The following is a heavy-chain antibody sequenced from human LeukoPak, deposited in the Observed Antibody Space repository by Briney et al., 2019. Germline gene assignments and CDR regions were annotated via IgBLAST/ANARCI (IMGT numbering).Heavy chain of an antibody. D-gene: IGHD6-13*01. J-gene: IGHJ6*03. V-gene: IGHV3-15*01. Sequence: GGSLRLSCAASGFTFSNAWMSWVRQAPGKGLEWVGRIKSKTDGGTTDYAAPVKGRFTISRDDSKNTLYLQMNSLKTEDTAVYYRTTDGSSWYYYYYYMDVWGKGTTVTVSS. CDR2: IKSKTDGGTT. CDR3: TTDGSSWYYYYYYMDV. CDR1: GFTFSNAW.